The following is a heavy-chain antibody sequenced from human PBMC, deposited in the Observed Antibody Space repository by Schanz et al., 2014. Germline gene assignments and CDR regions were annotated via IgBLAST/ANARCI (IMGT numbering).Heavy chain of an antibody. D-gene: IGHD4-17*01. Sequence: QVQLQESGPGLLKPSETLSLTCTVSGGSIRSYFWSWIRQPPGKVLEWIGYIYYSGSSDYNPSLKSRVTISVDASKNQCSLNLSSATAADTAMYYCARDRGHGDLPGDIWGQGTMVTVSS. CDR2: IYYSGSS. J-gene: IGHJ3*02. V-gene: IGHV4-59*12. CDR1: GGSIRSYF. CDR3: ARDRGHGDLPGDI.